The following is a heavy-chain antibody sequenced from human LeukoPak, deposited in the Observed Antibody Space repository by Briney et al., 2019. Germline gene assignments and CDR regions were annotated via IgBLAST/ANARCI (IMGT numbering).Heavy chain of an antibody. Sequence: PSQTLSLTCTVSGGSISSGGYYWSWIRQHPGKGLEWIGYIYYSGSTYYNPSLKSRVTISVDTSKNQFSLKLSSVTAADTAVYYCARGGRTIVGATKGSPDWFDPWGQGTLVTVSS. CDR3: ARGGRTIVGATKGSPDWFDP. J-gene: IGHJ5*02. CDR2: IYYSGST. D-gene: IGHD1-26*01. V-gene: IGHV4-31*03. CDR1: GGSISSGGYY.